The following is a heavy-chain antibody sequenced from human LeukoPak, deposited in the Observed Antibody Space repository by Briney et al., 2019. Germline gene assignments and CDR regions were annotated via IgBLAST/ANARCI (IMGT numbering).Heavy chain of an antibody. Sequence: GGSLRLSCAASGFTFSSYWMSWVRQAPGKGLEWVANIKQDGSEKYYVDSVKGRFTISRDNAKNSLYLQMNSLRAEDTAVYYCARGYYGGMKISLYYYYYYMDVWGKGTTVTVSS. CDR2: IKQDGSEK. D-gene: IGHD3-10*01. CDR1: GFTFSSYW. CDR3: ARGYYGGMKISLYYYYYYMDV. J-gene: IGHJ6*03. V-gene: IGHV3-7*01.